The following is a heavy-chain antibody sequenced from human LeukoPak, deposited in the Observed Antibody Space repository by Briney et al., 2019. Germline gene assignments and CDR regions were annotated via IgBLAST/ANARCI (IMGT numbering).Heavy chain of an antibody. CDR1: GFTFSSYA. J-gene: IGHJ4*02. CDR3: ARGNLFYFDY. V-gene: IGHV3-64*01. CDR2: ISSDGVTT. Sequence: PGGSLRLSCAASGFTFSSYAMHWVRQAPGKGLEYVSAISSDGVTTYYANSVKGRFTISRDNSKNTLYLQVGSPRVEDMAVYYCARGNLFYFDYWGQGTLVTVSS.